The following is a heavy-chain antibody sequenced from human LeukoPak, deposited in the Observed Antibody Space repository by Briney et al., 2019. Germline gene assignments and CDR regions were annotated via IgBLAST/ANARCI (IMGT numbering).Heavy chain of an antibody. J-gene: IGHJ4*02. V-gene: IGHV3-9*01. D-gene: IGHD6-13*01. Sequence: PGGSLSLFWGISGLTFDDYSMQWVRHPPGKGLGWGSGTSWYIDHIGYADFMRGRFRLARDTAKKSLYLQMNSLRPEDTALYYCARDRITSSWYYFDYWGQGTLVTVSS. CDR1: GLTFDDYS. CDR3: ARDRITSSWYYFDY. CDR2: TSWYIDHI.